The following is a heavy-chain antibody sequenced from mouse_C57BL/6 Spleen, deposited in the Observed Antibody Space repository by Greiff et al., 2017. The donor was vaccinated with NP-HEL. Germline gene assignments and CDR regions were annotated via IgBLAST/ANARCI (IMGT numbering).Heavy chain of an antibody. CDR1: GYTFTSYW. D-gene: IGHD1-1*01. Sequence: VQLQQPGAELVRPGTSVKLSCKASGYTFTSYWMHWVKQRPGQGLEWIGVIDPSDSYTNYNQKFKGKATLTVDTSSSTAYMQLSSLTSEDSAVYYCARQGGSWYFDVWGTGTTVTVSS. CDR3: ARQGGSWYFDV. V-gene: IGHV1-59*01. CDR2: IDPSDSYT. J-gene: IGHJ1*03.